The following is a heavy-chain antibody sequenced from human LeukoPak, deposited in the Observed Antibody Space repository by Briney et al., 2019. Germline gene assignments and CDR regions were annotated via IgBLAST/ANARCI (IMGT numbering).Heavy chain of an antibody. CDR2: ISGSGETT. CDR3: ARSVTVFGVVVTYYFEH. Sequence: GGSLRLSCAASGFTFNTYDMSWVRQGPGKGLEWVSRISGSGETTYYADSVRGRFTISRDNSENTLYLQMNSLRAEDTAVYYCARSVTVFGVVVTYYFEHWGQGALVTVSS. D-gene: IGHD3-3*01. J-gene: IGHJ4*02. CDR1: GFTFNTYD. V-gene: IGHV3-23*01.